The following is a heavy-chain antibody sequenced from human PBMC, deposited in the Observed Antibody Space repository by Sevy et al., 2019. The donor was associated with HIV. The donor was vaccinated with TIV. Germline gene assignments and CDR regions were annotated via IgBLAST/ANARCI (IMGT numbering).Heavy chain of an antibody. V-gene: IGHV1-69*13. J-gene: IGHJ3*02. CDR2: SIPIFVTP. CDR3: ARDLGPAAILDAFDI. Sequence: ASVKVSCKASGGTFSSYGINWVRQAPGQGLEWMGRSIPIFVTPNYAQKFQGRVTITADESTSTAYMELSSLRSEDTAVYYWARDLGPAAILDAFDIWGQGTMVTVSS. D-gene: IGHD2-2*02. CDR1: GGTFSSYG.